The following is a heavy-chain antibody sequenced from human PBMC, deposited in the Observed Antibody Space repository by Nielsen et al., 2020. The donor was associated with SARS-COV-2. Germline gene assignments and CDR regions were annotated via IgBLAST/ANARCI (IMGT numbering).Heavy chain of an antibody. D-gene: IGHD2-2*01. CDR2: IKQDGSEK. V-gene: IGHV3-7*01. J-gene: IGHJ6*02. CDR1: GFTFSSDW. CDR3: AKDSFSCSSASCQTIYYGLDV. Sequence: GGSLRLSCAASGFTFSSDWMSWLRQAPGKGLEWVANIKQDGSEKHYVDSVKGRFTVSRDNTKNSLYLQMNSLRAEDTAVYYCAKDSFSCSSASCQTIYYGLDVWGQGTMVTVSS.